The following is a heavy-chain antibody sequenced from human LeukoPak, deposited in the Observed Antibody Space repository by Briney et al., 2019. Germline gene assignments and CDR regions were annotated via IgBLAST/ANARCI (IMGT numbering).Heavy chain of an antibody. J-gene: IGHJ6*02. Sequence: ASVKVYCKASGYTFTSYGISWVRQAPGQGLEWMGWISAYNGNTNYAQKLQGRVTMTTDTSTSTAYMELGSLRSDDTAVYYCARGTDSSYSYYYGMDVWGQGTTVTVSS. V-gene: IGHV1-18*01. CDR1: GYTFTSYG. CDR3: ARGTDSSYSYYYGMDV. CDR2: ISAYNGNT. D-gene: IGHD3-22*01.